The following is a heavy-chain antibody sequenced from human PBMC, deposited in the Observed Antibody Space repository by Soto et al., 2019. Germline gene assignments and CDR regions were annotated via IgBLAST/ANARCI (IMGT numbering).Heavy chain of an antibody. CDR1: GFTFSSYW. Sequence: PGGSLSLSCAASGFTFSSYWMSWVRQAPGKGLEWVANIKQDGSEKYYVDSVKGRFTISRDNAKNSLYLQMNGLRAEDTAVYYCARDGGSRPYYGMDVWGQGTTVTVAS. CDR3: ARDGGSRPYYGMDV. J-gene: IGHJ6*02. D-gene: IGHD1-26*01. V-gene: IGHV3-7*01. CDR2: IKQDGSEK.